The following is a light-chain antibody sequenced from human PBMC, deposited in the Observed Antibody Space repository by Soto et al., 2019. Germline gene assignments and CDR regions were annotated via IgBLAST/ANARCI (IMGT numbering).Light chain of an antibody. J-gene: IGKJ5*01. CDR2: VAS. CDR3: QQLNSYPIT. CDR1: QGISSH. Sequence: DIQLTQSPTFLSASVGDRVTINCRGSQGISSHLAWYQQQPGKAPKLLIYVASTLQSGVPSRFSGSGSRTEFTLTISGLQPEDFASYYCQQLNSYPITFGQGTRLEIK. V-gene: IGKV1-9*01.